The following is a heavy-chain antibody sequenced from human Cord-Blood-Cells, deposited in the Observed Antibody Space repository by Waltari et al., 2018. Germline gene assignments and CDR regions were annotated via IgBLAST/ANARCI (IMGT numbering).Heavy chain of an antibody. Sequence: QVQLVQSGAEVKKPGSSVKVSCKASGGTFSSYAISWVRQAPGQGLEWMGGMIPICGTANDAQKFQGRVTITADESTSTAYMELSSRRSEDTAVYYCAREDSSSWVRYFDYWGQGTLVTVSS. CDR1: GGTFSSYA. CDR3: AREDSSSWVRYFDY. D-gene: IGHD6-13*01. CDR2: MIPICGTA. J-gene: IGHJ4*02. V-gene: IGHV1-69*12.